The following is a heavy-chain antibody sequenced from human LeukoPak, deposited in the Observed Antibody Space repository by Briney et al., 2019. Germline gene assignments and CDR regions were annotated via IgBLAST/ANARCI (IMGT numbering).Heavy chain of an antibody. Sequence: EGSLRLSCAAAGFTFSTYSMTWVRQGPGKGLEWVSSNPSGDSTFYADSVKGRFTISRDNSKNTLYLQMSSLRTEDTAIYYCAKDVVPDSGWDLDYWGQGTLVTVSS. D-gene: IGHD6-19*01. CDR3: AKDVVPDSGWDLDY. V-gene: IGHV3-23*01. CDR1: GFTFSTYS. CDR2: NPSGDST. J-gene: IGHJ4*02.